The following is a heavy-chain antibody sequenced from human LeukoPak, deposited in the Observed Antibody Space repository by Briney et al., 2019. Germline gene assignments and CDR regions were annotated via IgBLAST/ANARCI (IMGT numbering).Heavy chain of an antibody. CDR1: GFTFSSSR. V-gene: IGHV3-48*04. D-gene: IGHD7-27*01. CDR3: ARLTWGLVDN. J-gene: IGHJ4*02. Sequence: QTGGSLRLSCEVSGFTFSSSRMNWVRQAPGKGLEWVSYISSRGTTKHYADSVKGRFTISRDNAKNSLYLQMNSLRAEDTAVYFCARLTWGLVDNWGQGTLVTVSS. CDR2: ISSRGTTK.